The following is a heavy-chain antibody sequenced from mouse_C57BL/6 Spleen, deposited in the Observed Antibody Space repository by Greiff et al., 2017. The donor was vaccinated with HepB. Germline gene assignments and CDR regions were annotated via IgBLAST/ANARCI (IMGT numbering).Heavy chain of an antibody. J-gene: IGHJ1*03. CDR1: GYAFTNYL. D-gene: IGHD1-1*01. V-gene: IGHV1-54*01. Sequence: QVQLQQSGAELVRPGPSVKVSCKASGYAFTNYLIEWVKQRPGQGLEWIGVINPGSGGTNYNEKFKGKATLTADKSSSTAYMQLSSLTSEDSAVYFCARHYGSSYDWYFDVWGTGTTVTVSS. CDR2: INPGSGGT. CDR3: ARHYGSSYDWYFDV.